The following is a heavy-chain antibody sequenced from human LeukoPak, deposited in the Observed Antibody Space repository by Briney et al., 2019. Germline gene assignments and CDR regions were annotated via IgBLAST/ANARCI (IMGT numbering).Heavy chain of an antibody. V-gene: IGHV4-59*01. Sequence: PSETLSLTCTVSGGSISSDYWSWIRQPPAKGLEWIGYIYYSGSTNYNPSLKSRVTISVDTSKNQFSLKLSSVTAADTAVYYCARFLAADWFDPWGQGTLVTVSS. CDR2: IYYSGST. D-gene: IGHD3-3*01. CDR3: ARFLAADWFDP. J-gene: IGHJ5*02. CDR1: GGSISSDY.